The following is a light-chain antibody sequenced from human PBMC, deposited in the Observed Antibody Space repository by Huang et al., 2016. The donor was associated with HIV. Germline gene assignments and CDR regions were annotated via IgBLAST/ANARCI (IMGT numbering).Light chain of an antibody. Sequence: IQMTQSPSSLSASVGDRVTITCRASQAISNSVVWYQQKPGKAPKLLLFAASRLDSGVPSRFRGSGSGTDYTLTISSLQPDDFATYYWQQYFTTPLAFGGGTKVEIK. V-gene: IGKV1-NL1*01. CDR3: QQYFTTPLA. CDR1: QAISNS. CDR2: AAS. J-gene: IGKJ4*01.